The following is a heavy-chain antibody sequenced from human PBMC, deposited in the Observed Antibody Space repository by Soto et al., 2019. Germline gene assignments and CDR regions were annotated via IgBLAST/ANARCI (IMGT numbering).Heavy chain of an antibody. J-gene: IGHJ4*02. D-gene: IGHD1-1*01. V-gene: IGHV1-18*01. CDR1: GYGFTTYG. CDR2: ISAHNGNT. CDR3: ARGRYGDY. Sequence: QVHLVQSGAEVKKPGASVKVSCKGSGYGFTTYGITWVRQAPGQGLEWMAWISAHNGNTNYAQKLQGRFTATRDTSTSTAYMELRSLRSDDTAVYYCARGRYGDYWGQGALVTVSS.